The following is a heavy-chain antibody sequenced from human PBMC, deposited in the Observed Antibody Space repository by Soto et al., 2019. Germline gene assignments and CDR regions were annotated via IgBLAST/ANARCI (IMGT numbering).Heavy chain of an antibody. J-gene: IGHJ5*02. CDR1: GGSISSGGYY. Sequence: SEILSLTCTVSGGSISSGGYYWSWIRQHPGKGLEWIGYIYYSGSTYYNPSLKSRVTISVDTSKNQFSLKLSSVTAGDTAVYYCARGNWFDPWGQGTLVTVSS. CDR2: IYYSGST. CDR3: ARGNWFDP. V-gene: IGHV4-31*03.